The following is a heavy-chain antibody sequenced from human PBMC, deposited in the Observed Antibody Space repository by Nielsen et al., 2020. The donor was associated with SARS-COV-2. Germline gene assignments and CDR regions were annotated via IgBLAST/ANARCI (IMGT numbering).Heavy chain of an antibody. CDR3: ARDPSQRVTADY. J-gene: IGHJ4*02. V-gene: IGHV1-3*01. Sequence: ASVKVSCKTSGYTFTSFAIHWVRQAPGQSLEWMGWINAGNGNTKYSQKFQGRVTITRDTSASTAYMELSSLRSEDTAVYYCARDPSQRVTADYWGQGTLVTVSS. CDR2: INAGNGNT. D-gene: IGHD2-21*02. CDR1: GYTFTSFA.